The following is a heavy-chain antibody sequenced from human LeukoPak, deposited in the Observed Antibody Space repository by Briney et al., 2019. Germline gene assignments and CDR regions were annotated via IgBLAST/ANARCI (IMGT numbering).Heavy chain of an antibody. J-gene: IGHJ4*02. CDR3: AKDTAGNSGNFDY. D-gene: IGHD5-12*01. CDR1: GFTFDDYA. V-gene: IGHV3-9*01. Sequence: GGSLRLSCAAPGFTFDDYAMHWVRQAPGKGLEWVSGISWNSGSIGYADSVKGRFTISRDNAKNSLYLQMNSLRAEDTALYYCAKDTAGNSGNFDYWGQGTLVTVSS. CDR2: ISWNSGSI.